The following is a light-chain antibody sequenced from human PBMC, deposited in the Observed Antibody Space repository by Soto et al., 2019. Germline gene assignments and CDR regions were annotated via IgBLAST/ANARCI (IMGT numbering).Light chain of an antibody. J-gene: IGKJ4*01. CDR2: AAS. Sequence: DIQVTQSPSSVSASVGDSVTITCRASQGIDNWLAWYQQKPGKAPKLLISAASNLQSGVPTRFSGSGSGTDFTLTINNLQPEDFATYFCQQAIHFPLAFGGGTKVEI. V-gene: IGKV1-12*01. CDR3: QQAIHFPLA. CDR1: QGIDNW.